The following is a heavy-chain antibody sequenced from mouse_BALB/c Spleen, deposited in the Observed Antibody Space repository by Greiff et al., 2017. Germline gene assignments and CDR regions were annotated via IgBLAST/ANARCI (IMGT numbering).Heavy chain of an antibody. J-gene: IGHJ4*01. Sequence: LVKTGASVKISCKASGYSFTGYYMYWVKQSHGKSLEWIGYISCYNGATSYNQKFKGKATFTVDTSSSTAYMQFNSLTSEDSAVYNCESVRESYYAMDYWGQGTSVTVSS. D-gene: IGHD2-14*01. CDR2: ISCYNGAT. V-gene: IGHV1S34*01. CDR1: GYSFTGYY. CDR3: ESVRESYYAMDY.